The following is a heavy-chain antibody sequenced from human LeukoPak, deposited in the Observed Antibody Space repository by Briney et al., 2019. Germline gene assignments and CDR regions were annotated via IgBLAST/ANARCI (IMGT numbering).Heavy chain of an antibody. D-gene: IGHD2-2*02. CDR1: EYTLTGLS. V-gene: IGHV1-24*01. CDR2: FDPEDVDT. CDR3: ATGDYCSSTSCYTNWFDP. J-gene: IGHJ5*02. Sequence: ASVKVSCKVSEYTLTGLSVHWVRLAPGKGLEWMGGFDPEDVDTIYAQKFEGRVTMTEDTSTDTAYMELSSLRSEDTAVYYCATGDYCSSTSCYTNWFDPWGQGTLVTVSS.